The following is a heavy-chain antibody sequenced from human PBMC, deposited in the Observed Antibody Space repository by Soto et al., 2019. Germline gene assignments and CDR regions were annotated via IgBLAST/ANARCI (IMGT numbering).Heavy chain of an antibody. Sequence: LRLSCAASGFTFSDYYMSWIRQAPGKGLEWVSYISSSSSYTNYADSVKGRFTISRDNAKNSLYLQMNSLRAEDTAVYYCARGSIAAPYYFDYWGQGTLVTVSS. CDR3: ARGSIAAPYYFDY. J-gene: IGHJ4*02. D-gene: IGHD6-6*01. V-gene: IGHV3-11*06. CDR2: ISSSSSYT. CDR1: GFTFSDYY.